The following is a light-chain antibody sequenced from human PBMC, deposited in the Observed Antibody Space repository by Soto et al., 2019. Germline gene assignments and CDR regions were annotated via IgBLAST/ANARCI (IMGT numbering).Light chain of an antibody. CDR1: QIFSST. J-gene: IGKJ5*01. V-gene: IGKV3-20*01. Sequence: EIVMTQSPATLSVSPGERATLSCKASQIFSSTLAWFQQKPGQAPRLLIYGASSRATGIPDRFSGSGSGTDFTLTISRLEPEDFAVYYGQQYGSSPPIAFGQGTRLENK. CDR3: QQYGSSPPIA. CDR2: GAS.